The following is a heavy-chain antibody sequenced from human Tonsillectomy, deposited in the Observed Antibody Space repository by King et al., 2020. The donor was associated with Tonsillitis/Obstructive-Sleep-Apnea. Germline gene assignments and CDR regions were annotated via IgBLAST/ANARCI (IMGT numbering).Heavy chain of an antibody. V-gene: IGHV3-30*04. Sequence: VQLVESGGGVVQPGRSLRLSCAASGFTFSTYAMHWVRLAPGKGLEWVAVISNDGSNEYYADSVKGRFTISRDNSKNTLYLQMNSLRDEDTAVYYCARLHQSDSGSYSFDYWGQGTLVTVSS. D-gene: IGHD1-26*01. J-gene: IGHJ4*02. CDR1: GFTFSTYA. CDR2: ISNDGSNE. CDR3: ARLHQSDSGSYSFDY.